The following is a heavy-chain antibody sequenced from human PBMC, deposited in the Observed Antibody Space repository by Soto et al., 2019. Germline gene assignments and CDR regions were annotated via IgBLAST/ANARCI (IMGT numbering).Heavy chain of an antibody. Sequence: PGGSLRLSCAASGFTFSSFWMHWVRQAPGKGLEWVSRASPDGTSTSYADSVKGRFTISRDNSKNTLYLQMNILRAEDTAVYYCAKDPTDYYYVYFDYWGLGTLVTVAS. D-gene: IGHD3-10*02. CDR1: GFTFSSFW. CDR2: ASPDGTST. J-gene: IGHJ4*02. CDR3: AKDPTDYYYVYFDY. V-gene: IGHV3-74*01.